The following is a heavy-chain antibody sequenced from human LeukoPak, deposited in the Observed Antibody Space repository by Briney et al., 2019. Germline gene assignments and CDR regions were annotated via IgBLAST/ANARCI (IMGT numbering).Heavy chain of an antibody. V-gene: IGHV3-21*01. CDR1: GFTFTTYS. CDR3: ARDEDSSGWYNWFDP. J-gene: IGHJ5*02. Sequence: PGGSLRLSCAASGFTFTTYSLNWVRQAPGKGLEWVSSISSSSRYIYYADSVKGRFTISRDNAKNSLYLQMNSLRAEDTAVYYCARDEDSSGWYNWFDPWGQGTLVTVSS. D-gene: IGHD6-19*01. CDR2: ISSSSRYI.